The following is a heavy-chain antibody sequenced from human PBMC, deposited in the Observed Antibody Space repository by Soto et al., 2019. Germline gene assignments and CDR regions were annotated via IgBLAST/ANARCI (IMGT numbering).Heavy chain of an antibody. J-gene: IGHJ4*02. CDR1: GFPFSSYA. Sequence: DVQLVESGGGLVQPGGSLRLSCAASGFPFSSYAMHWVRQAPGKGLEWISYINRASTTTFPADSVKGRFTVSRDNAKNSVYLQLSSLRHEDTAVYYCARDLSHWGQGTLVTVSS. CDR3: ARDLSH. V-gene: IGHV3-48*02. CDR2: INRASTTT.